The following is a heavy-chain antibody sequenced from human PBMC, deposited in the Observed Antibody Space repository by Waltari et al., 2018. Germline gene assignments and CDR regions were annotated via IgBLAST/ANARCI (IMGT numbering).Heavy chain of an antibody. Sequence: QVQLQQWGASLLKPSETLSLTCAVYGVSLSGFYWSWIRQPPGKGLGGIGEICSRGDVNYNPSLKSRLTISVDTSKNQFSLKLTSVTAADTAVYYCARWPSTQYEFWGQGTLVTVSS. V-gene: IGHV4-34*01. J-gene: IGHJ4*02. CDR2: ICSRGDV. CDR1: GVSLSGFY. CDR3: ARWPSTQYEF. D-gene: IGHD2-2*01.